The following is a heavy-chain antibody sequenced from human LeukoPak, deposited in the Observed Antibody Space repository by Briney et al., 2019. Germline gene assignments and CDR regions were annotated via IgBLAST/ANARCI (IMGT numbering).Heavy chain of an antibody. CDR1: GYTFGNYG. V-gene: IGHV1-18*01. J-gene: IGHJ5*02. CDR3: ARAAAGPSNNWFDP. D-gene: IGHD6-13*01. CDR2: ISGFNGNT. Sequence: GASVKVSCKAAGYTFGNYGIKWVRQAPGQGLEWVGWISGFNGNTNYAQNFHDRVTMTTDTSTTTAYMELRSLRSDDTAVYYCARAAAGPSNNWFDPWGQGTLVTVSS.